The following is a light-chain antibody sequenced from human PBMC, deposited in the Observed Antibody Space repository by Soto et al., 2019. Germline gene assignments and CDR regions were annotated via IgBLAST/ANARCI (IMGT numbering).Light chain of an antibody. V-gene: IGKV4-1*01. Sequence: DIAMTQSPDSLAVSLGERATINCKSSQSVLYSSNNKNYLAWYQQRPGQPPKLLIYWASTRESGVPDRFSGSGSGTDFTLTITSLQAEDVAVYYCQQYESTPPTFGQGNKLEIK. CDR3: QQYESTPPT. CDR2: WAS. CDR1: QSVLYSSNNKNY. J-gene: IGKJ2*01.